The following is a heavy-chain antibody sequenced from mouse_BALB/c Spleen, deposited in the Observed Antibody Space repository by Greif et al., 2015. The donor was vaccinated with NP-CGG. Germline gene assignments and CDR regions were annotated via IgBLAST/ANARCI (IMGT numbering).Heavy chain of an antibody. Sequence: QVQLQQSGPELVEPGASVKISCKASGHTFTDYYINWVKQKPGQGLEWIGWIYPGSGNTKYNEKFKGKATLTVDTSSSTAYMQLSSLTSEDTAVYFCARRTGTEAMDYWGQGTSVTVSS. J-gene: IGHJ4*01. D-gene: IGHD4-1*01. CDR1: GHTFTDYY. CDR2: IYPGSGNT. CDR3: ARRTGTEAMDY. V-gene: IGHV1-84*02.